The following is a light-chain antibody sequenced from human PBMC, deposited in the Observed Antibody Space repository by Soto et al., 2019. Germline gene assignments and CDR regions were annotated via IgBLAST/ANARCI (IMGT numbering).Light chain of an antibody. Sequence: EIVLTQSPATLSLSPVERATLSCMASQSVSSYLAWYQQKPGQAPRLLIYDASNRATGIPARFSGSGSGTDFTLTISSLEPEDSAVYFCQQYTGPPTTFGQGTRLEIK. CDR2: DAS. CDR1: QSVSSY. CDR3: QQYTGPPTT. V-gene: IGKV3-11*01. J-gene: IGKJ5*01.